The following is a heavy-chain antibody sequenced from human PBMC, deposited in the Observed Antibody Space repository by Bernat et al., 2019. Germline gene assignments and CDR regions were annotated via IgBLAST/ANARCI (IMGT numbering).Heavy chain of an antibody. CDR2: INDNGVNT. Sequence: EVQLLESGGGLAQPGGTLRLSCAASGFTFSSYGMTWVRQTPGKRLEWVSTINDNGVNTHYADSVKGRFTISRDNSKNTLSLQMNSLRAEDTAVYYCATDNPLHIWGQGTMVTVSS. CDR3: ATDNPLHI. V-gene: IGHV3-23*01. J-gene: IGHJ3*02. CDR1: GFTFSSYG.